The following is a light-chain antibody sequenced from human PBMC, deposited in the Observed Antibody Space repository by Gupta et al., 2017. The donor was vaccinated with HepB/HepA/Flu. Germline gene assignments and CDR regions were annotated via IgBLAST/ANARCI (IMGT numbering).Light chain of an antibody. J-gene: IGKJ4*01. V-gene: IGKV2-28*01. Sequence: DIVMTQSPLSLPVTPGEPASISCRSSQSLLHSNTYNFLDWYLQKPGQSPQLLIYLGSYRASGVPDRFSGSGSGTDFTLKISRVEADDVWVYYCRQTLQTPLTFGGGTKVEIK. CDR2: LGS. CDR1: QSLLHSNTYNF. CDR3: RQTLQTPLT.